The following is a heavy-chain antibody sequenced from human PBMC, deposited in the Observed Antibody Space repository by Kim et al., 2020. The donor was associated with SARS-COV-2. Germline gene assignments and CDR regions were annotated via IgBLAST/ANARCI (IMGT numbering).Heavy chain of an antibody. CDR2: ISHDDRNI. V-gene: IGHV3-30*18. Sequence: GGSLRLSCEASGFTFSSHGMHWARQAPGKGLEWVAVISHDDRNIYYADSVKGRFSISRDNSNNMLYLQMNSLRAEDTAMYYCAKDWYHDYVRGYYRPFGYFDQWGLRTLVTVSS. CDR1: GFTFSSHG. D-gene: IGHD3-16*02. J-gene: IGHJ4*02. CDR3: AKDWYHDYVRGYYRPFGYFDQ.